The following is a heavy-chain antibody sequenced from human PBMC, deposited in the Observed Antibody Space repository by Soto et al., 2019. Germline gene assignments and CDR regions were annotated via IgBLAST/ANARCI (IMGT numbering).Heavy chain of an antibody. Sequence: PGESLKISCKGSGYSFTSYWIGWVRQMPGKGLEWMGIIYPGDSDTRYSPSFQGQVTISADKSISTAYLQWSSLKASDTAMYYCARTYYYDSSGYYSSYYYYYYGMDVWGQGTTVTVSS. J-gene: IGHJ6*02. CDR2: IYPGDSDT. V-gene: IGHV5-51*01. CDR3: ARTYYYDSSGYYSSYYYYYYGMDV. D-gene: IGHD3-22*01. CDR1: GYSFTSYW.